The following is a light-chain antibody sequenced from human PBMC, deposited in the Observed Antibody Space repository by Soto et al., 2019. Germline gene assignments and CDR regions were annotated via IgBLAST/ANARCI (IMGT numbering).Light chain of an antibody. Sequence: DIQMTQSPSTLSASVGDRVTITCRASQSISSWLAWYQQKPGKAPKLLIYKASSLESGVPSRFSGSGSGTEFTLTISSLQPDDFATYYCKQSRTFGQGTKVEIK. CDR2: KAS. J-gene: IGKJ1*01. CDR1: QSISSW. CDR3: KQSRT. V-gene: IGKV1-5*03.